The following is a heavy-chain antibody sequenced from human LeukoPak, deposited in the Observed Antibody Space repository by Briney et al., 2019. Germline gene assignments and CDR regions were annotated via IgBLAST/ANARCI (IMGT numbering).Heavy chain of an antibody. V-gene: IGHV4-59*01. J-gene: IGHJ5*02. D-gene: IGHD6-6*01. CDR1: GGSISSYY. Sequence: PSETLSLTCTVSGGSISSYYWSWIRQPPGKGLEWIGYIYYSGSTNYNPSLKSRVTISVDASKNQFSLKLSSVTAADTAVYYCASLAALEGMLGWFDPWGQGTLVTVSS. CDR3: ASLAALEGMLGWFDP. CDR2: IYYSGST.